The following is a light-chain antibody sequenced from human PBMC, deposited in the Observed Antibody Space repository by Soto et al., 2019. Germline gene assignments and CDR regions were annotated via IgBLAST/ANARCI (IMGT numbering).Light chain of an antibody. CDR2: DVP. Sequence: QSALTQPPSASGSPGQSVAISCTGTSSDVGGYNYVSWYQQHPGKAPKLMIYDVPERPPGVPDRFSGSKSGNTASLTVAGLQAEDEADYYCSSYAGSNNPVLFGGGTKLTVL. CDR3: SSYAGSNNPVL. J-gene: IGLJ2*01. V-gene: IGLV2-8*01. CDR1: SSDVGGYNY.